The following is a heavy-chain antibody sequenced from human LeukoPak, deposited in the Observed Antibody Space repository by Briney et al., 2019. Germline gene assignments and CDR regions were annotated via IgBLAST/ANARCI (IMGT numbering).Heavy chain of an antibody. D-gene: IGHD6-13*01. Sequence: QAGGSLRLSCAASGFTFSSYAMSWVRQAPGKGLEWVSAISGSGSTIYYADSVKGRFTISRDNAKNSLYLQMNSLRAEDTAVHYCAREHWGAAAGIDAFDIWGQGTMVTVSS. CDR1: GFTFSSYA. V-gene: IGHV3-23*01. CDR2: ISGSGSTI. J-gene: IGHJ3*02. CDR3: AREHWGAAAGIDAFDI.